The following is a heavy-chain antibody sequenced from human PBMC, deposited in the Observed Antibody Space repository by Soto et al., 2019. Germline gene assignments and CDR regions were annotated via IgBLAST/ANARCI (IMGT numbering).Heavy chain of an antibody. V-gene: IGHV3-23*01. CDR2: ISGSGGST. Sequence: GGSLRLSCAASGFTFSSYAMSWVRQAPGKGLEWVSAISGSGGSTYYADSVKGRFTISRDNSKNTLYLQMNSLRAEDTVVYYCAKDRIAAADDYYYYMDVWGKGTTVTVSS. J-gene: IGHJ6*03. CDR3: AKDRIAAADDYYYYMDV. D-gene: IGHD6-13*01. CDR1: GFTFSSYA.